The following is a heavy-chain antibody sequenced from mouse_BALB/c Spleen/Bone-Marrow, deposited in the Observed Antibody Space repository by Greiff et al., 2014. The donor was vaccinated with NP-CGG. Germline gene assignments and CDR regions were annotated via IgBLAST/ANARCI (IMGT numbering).Heavy chain of an antibody. D-gene: IGHD1-1*01. CDR1: GFTFSSYY. J-gene: IGHJ2*01. CDR2: INSNGGST. V-gene: IGHV5-6-2*01. Sequence: VQLKQSGGGLVKLGGSLKLSCAASGFTFSSYYMSWVRQTPEKRLELVAAINSNGGSTYYPDTVKGRFTISRDNAKNTLYLQMSSLKPEDTALYYCARRGSSPYYFDYWGQGTTLTVSS. CDR3: ARRGSSPYYFDY.